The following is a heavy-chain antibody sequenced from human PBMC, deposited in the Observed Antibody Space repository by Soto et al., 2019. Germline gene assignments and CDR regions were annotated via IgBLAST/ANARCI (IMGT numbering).Heavy chain of an antibody. Sequence: QLQLQESGSGLVKPSQTLSLTCAVSGGSISSGGYSWNWIRQPPGKGLEWIGYIYHSGGTDYNPSLKSRVTITVDSSNSQFSLKLSSVTAADTAVYYCARDSRSGYYLDYWGQGTLVTVSS. CDR1: GGSISSGGYS. V-gene: IGHV4-30-2*01. CDR3: ARDSRSGYYLDY. D-gene: IGHD3-22*01. CDR2: IYHSGGT. J-gene: IGHJ4*02.